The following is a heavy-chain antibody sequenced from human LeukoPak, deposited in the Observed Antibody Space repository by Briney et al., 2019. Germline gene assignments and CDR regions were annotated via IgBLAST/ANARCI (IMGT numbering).Heavy chain of an antibody. V-gene: IGHV3-23*01. Sequence: GSLRLSCAASGFTFSSYAMSWVRQAPGKGLEWVSSISGSGDSTYYADSVKGRFTISRDNSKNTLYLQMNSLRAEDTAVYYCARGASGSYPVDYWGQGTLVTVSS. CDR2: ISGSGDST. CDR1: GFTFSSYA. J-gene: IGHJ4*02. D-gene: IGHD1-26*01. CDR3: ARGASGSYPVDY.